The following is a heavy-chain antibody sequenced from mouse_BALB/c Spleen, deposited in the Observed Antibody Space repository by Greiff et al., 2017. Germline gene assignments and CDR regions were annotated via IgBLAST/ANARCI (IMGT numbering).Heavy chain of an antibody. Sequence: EVHLVESGGDLVKPGGSLKLSCAASGFTFSSYGMSWVRQTPDKRLEWVATISSGGSYTYYPDSVKGRFTISRDNAKNTLYLQMSSLKSEDTAMYYCARLTTVPSWFAYWGQGTLVTVSA. D-gene: IGHD1-1*01. CDR3: ARLTTVPSWFAY. V-gene: IGHV5-6*01. CDR2: ISSGGSYT. CDR1: GFTFSSYG. J-gene: IGHJ3*01.